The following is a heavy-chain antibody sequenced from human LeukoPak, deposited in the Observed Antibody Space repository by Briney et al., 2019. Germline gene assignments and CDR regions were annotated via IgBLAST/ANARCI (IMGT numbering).Heavy chain of an antibody. D-gene: IGHD1-7*01. CDR3: ARVRSNWNYEGLDY. Sequence: PGGPLRLSCAASGFTFSSYGMHWVRQAPGKGLEWVAVIWYDGSNKYYADSVKGRFTISRDNSKNTLYLQMNSLRAEDRAVYYCARVRSNWNYEGLDYWGQGTLVTVSS. J-gene: IGHJ4*02. V-gene: IGHV3-33*01. CDR2: IWYDGSNK. CDR1: GFTFSSYG.